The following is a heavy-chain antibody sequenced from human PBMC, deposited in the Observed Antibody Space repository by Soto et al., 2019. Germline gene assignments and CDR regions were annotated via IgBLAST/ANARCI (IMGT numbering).Heavy chain of an antibody. V-gene: IGHV1-18*04. CDR2: VSAFSGNT. Sequence: ASVKVSCKASGYTFPRYGIGWVRQAPGQGLEWLGWVSAFSGNTTYAQKVQGRITMTTDTSTTTAYMELRSLTSDDTAMYYCARHEGRMVRGPWGQGTLVTVSS. D-gene: IGHD3-10*01. CDR3: ARHEGRMVRGP. CDR1: GYTFPRYG. J-gene: IGHJ4*02.